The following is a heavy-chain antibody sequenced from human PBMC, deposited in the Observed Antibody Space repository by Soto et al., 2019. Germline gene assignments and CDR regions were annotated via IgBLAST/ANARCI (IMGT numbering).Heavy chain of an antibody. J-gene: IGHJ4*02. Sequence: EVQLVESGGGLVKPGGSLRLSGPASGFTFITYTMNWSPQAPGRGLEWVSSISSSSSYIYYADSVKGRFTISRDNAKNSLYLQMNSLRAEDTAVYYCARGLRFLGVDYWGQGTLVTVSS. CDR2: ISSSSSYI. CDR1: GFTFITYT. D-gene: IGHD3-3*01. CDR3: ARGLRFLGVDY. V-gene: IGHV3-21*01.